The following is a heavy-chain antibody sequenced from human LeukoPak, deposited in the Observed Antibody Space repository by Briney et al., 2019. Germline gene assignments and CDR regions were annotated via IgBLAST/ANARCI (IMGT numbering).Heavy chain of an antibody. V-gene: IGHV4-4*07. D-gene: IGHD3-9*01. CDR1: GGSINNYY. Sequence: TTSETLSLTCTVSGGSINNYYWTWIRQPAGKGLEWIGRIYSSGKTNYNPSLKSRVTMSVDTSNNQLSLMMTSVTAADTAVFYCARTPQGDNYFDYWGQGHLVTVSS. CDR3: ARTPQGDNYFDY. CDR2: IYSSGKT. J-gene: IGHJ4*02.